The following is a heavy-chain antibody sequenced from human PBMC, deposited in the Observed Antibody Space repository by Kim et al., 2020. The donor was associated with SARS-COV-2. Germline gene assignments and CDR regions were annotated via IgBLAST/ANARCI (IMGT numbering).Heavy chain of an antibody. J-gene: IGHJ3*02. V-gene: IGHV3-30*07. Sequence: KTYANSVKGRITIPRDKSQNTLYLQMNSLRAEDTAVYYCGTSSSPDDAFDIWGQGTMVTVSS. CDR3: GTSSSPDDAFDI. D-gene: IGHD6-6*01. CDR2: K.